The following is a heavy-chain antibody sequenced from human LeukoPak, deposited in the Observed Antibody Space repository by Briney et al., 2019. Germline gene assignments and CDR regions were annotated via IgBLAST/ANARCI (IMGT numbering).Heavy chain of an antibody. CDR2: IKGDGSYK. CDR3: ATSADSSGND. Sequence: GGSLRLSCAASGLTFSNYWMSWVRQAPGKGLEWVANIKGDGSYKYYVDSVKGRFTISRDNAKSSVYLQMNTLRAEDTAVYYCATSADSSGNDWGQGTLATVSS. V-gene: IGHV3-7*03. CDR1: GLTFSNYW. J-gene: IGHJ4*02. D-gene: IGHD3-22*01.